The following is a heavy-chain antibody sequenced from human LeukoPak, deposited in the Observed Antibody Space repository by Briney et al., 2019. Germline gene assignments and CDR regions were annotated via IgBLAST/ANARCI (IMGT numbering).Heavy chain of an antibody. CDR3: AKVSTGTTGMDV. J-gene: IGHJ6*02. CDR1: GFTFSSYG. V-gene: IGHV3-30*18. CDR2: ILYDGSNK. D-gene: IGHD1-7*01. Sequence: PGGSLRLSCAASGFTFSSYGMHWVRQAPGKGLEWVAVILYDGSNKYYADSVKGRFTISRDNSKNTLYLQMNSLRAEDTAVYYCAKVSTGTTGMDVWGQGTTVTVSS.